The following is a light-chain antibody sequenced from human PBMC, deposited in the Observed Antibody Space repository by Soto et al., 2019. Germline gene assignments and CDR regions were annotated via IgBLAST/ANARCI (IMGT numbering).Light chain of an antibody. CDR1: SSDGGGYNY. J-gene: IGLJ2*01. Sequence: QSALTQPPSASGSPGQSVTISCSGTSSDGGGYNYVSWYQQYPGKAPRLMIYEVSVRPSGVPDRFSGSKSGNTASLTVSGLQAEDEADYYCVSYAGVNNLRAFGGGTKLTVL. CDR3: VSYAGVNNLRA. CDR2: EVS. V-gene: IGLV2-8*01.